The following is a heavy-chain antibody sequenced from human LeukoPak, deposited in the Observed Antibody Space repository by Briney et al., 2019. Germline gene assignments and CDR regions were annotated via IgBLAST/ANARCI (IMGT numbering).Heavy chain of an antibody. J-gene: IGHJ4*02. CDR3: ARYRSGWYRDFDY. Sequence: PSETLSLTCTVSGGSTSSYYWSWLRQPPGQGLEWIRHIYYTGSTTYNPSLKSRVTISVDTSKNQFSLKLGSVTAADTAVYYCARYRSGWYRDFDYWGQGTLVTVSS. D-gene: IGHD6-19*01. CDR2: IYYTGST. CDR1: GGSTSSYY. V-gene: IGHV4-59*01.